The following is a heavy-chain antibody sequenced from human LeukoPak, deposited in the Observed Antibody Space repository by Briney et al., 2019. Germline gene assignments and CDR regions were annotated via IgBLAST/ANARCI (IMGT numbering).Heavy chain of an antibody. CDR3: AREVGSGTFDI. D-gene: IGHD6-25*01. V-gene: IGHV1-2*02. J-gene: IGHJ3*02. CDR1: AYSFTDHY. Sequence: ASVKVSCKASAYSFTDHYVHWVRQAPGEGLEWMGWISPNTGGTIYAQKFQGRVTMTRDTSIITAYMALSKLRSDDTAFYYCAREVGSGTFDIWGQGTMVTVSS. CDR2: ISPNTGGT.